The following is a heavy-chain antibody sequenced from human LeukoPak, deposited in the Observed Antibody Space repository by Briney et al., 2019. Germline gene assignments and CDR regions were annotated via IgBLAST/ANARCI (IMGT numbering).Heavy chain of an antibody. D-gene: IGHD4-17*01. J-gene: IGHJ4*02. CDR3: ARNYGDYLYYFDY. CDR2: IYHSGST. CDR1: GGSISSSNW. Sequence: SGTLSLTCAVSGGSISSSNWWSWVRQPPGKGLEWIGEIYHSGSTNYNPSLKSRVTISVDKSKNQFSLKLSSVTAADTAVYYCARNYGDYLYYFDYWGQGTLVTVSS. V-gene: IGHV4-4*02.